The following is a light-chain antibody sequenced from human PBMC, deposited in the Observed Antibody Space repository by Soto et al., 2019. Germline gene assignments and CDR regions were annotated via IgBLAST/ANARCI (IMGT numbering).Light chain of an antibody. J-gene: IGKJ2*01. CDR3: QQYNDWPPMYT. CDR1: QSLGNN. CDR2: GAS. Sequence: EIEMTQSPSTLSVSLGERATLSCRASQSLGNNLDWYQQKPGQAPRLLIYGASTMATGIPARFSGSGSGTGFSLTISSLQSEDFAFYYCQQYNDWPPMYTFGQGTKLEIK. V-gene: IGKV3-15*01.